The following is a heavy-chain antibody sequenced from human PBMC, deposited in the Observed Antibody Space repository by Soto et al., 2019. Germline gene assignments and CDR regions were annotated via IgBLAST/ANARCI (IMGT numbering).Heavy chain of an antibody. V-gene: IGHV3-48*02. CDR3: ARDFVGLLHLYDY. J-gene: IGHJ4*02. Sequence: EVQLVESGGGLVQPGGSLRLSCAASGFTFSSYSMNWVRQAPGKGLEWVSYISSSSSTIYYADSVKGRFTISRDNAKSSLYLKMNSLRDEDTAVYYCARDFVGLLHLYDYWGQGTLVTVSS. CDR1: GFTFSSYS. CDR2: ISSSSSTI. D-gene: IGHD3-3*01.